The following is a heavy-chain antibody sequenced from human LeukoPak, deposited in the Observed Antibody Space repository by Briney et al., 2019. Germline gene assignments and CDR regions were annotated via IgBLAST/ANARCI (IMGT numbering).Heavy chain of an antibody. Sequence: ETLSLTCTVSGGSISSYYWSWIRQPPGNGLEWIGYISYSGSTNYNPSLKSRVTISLDTSKNQFSLKLSSVTAADTAVYYCAGHHPRNTVDFWGQGTLVTVSS. CDR3: AGHHPRNTVDF. D-gene: IGHD2/OR15-2a*01. CDR1: GGSISSYY. J-gene: IGHJ4*02. CDR2: ISYSGST. V-gene: IGHV4-59*08.